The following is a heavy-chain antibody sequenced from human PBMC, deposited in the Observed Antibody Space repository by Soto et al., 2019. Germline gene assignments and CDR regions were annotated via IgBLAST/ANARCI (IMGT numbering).Heavy chain of an antibody. V-gene: IGHV4-59*01. CDR1: GGSISNYY. Sequence: SETLSLTCTASGGSISNYYWSWVRQHPGKGLEWIGYIYDSGSTTYHPSLMSRVTISVDTAKNQFSLRLTSVTAADTAVYYCAAAPRDWGQGTRGTVSS. D-gene: IGHD2-15*01. J-gene: IGHJ4*02. CDR3: AAAPRD. CDR2: IYDSGST.